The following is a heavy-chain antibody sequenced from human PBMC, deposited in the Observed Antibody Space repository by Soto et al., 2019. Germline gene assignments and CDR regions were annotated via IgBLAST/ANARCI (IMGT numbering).Heavy chain of an antibody. CDR1: GGSLGRRDW. J-gene: IGHJ4*02. CDR3: VKNGEYSLHY. D-gene: IGHD4-17*01. Sequence: QVQVQESGPGLVKPSGTLSLTCAVSGGSLGRRDWWSWVRQPPGKGLEWIGQIYLNGGSTYDPSLKTGVAISVDMSKNLLSLELRSVTTADTAVYYCVKNGEYSLHYWGQGALVTVSS. CDR2: IYLNGGS. V-gene: IGHV4-4*02.